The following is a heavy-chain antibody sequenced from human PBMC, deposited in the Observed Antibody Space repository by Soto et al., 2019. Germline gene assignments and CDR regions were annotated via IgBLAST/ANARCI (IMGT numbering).Heavy chain of an antibody. Sequence: GGSLRLSCAASGFPFSSYPISCDRQAPGKGLEWVSVISPSGGTTYYGDSGKGRFTISRDNSKNTLYLQMHTLTNDDTAATYHAKFLGGLYYFASTGYSYPHWLDPWGQGTLVTVSS. V-gene: IGHV3-23*01. CDR3: AKFLGGLYYFASTGYSYPHWLDP. CDR2: ISPSGGTT. D-gene: IGHD3-22*01. CDR1: GFPFSSYP. J-gene: IGHJ5*02.